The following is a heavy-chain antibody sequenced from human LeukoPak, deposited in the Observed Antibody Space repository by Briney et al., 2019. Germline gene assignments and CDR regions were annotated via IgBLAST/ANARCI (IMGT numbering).Heavy chain of an antibody. CDR2: FDPEDGET. V-gene: IGHV1-24*01. D-gene: IGHD2-15*01. J-gene: IGHJ4*02. CDR1: GYTLTELS. Sequence: ASVKVSCKVSGYTLTELSMHWVRQAPGKGLEWMGGFDPEDGETIYAQKFQGRVTMTEDTSTDTAYMELSSLRSEDTAVYYCATAYYYCCGGSCYYDYWGQGTLVTVSS. CDR3: ATAYYYCCGGSCYYDY.